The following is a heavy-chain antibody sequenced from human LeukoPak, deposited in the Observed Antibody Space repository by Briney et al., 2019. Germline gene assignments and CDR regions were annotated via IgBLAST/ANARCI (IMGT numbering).Heavy chain of an antibody. CDR3: AGASRVRLDY. Sequence: SETLSLTCTVSGGSISSSFYYWGWIRQPPGKGLEWIGSIHYSGSTYYNPSLKSRVTISVDTSKNEFSLKLSSVTAADTAVYYCAGASRVRLDYWGQGTLVTVSS. CDR1: GGSISSSFYY. V-gene: IGHV4-39*01. J-gene: IGHJ4*02. D-gene: IGHD4/OR15-4a*01. CDR2: IHYSGST.